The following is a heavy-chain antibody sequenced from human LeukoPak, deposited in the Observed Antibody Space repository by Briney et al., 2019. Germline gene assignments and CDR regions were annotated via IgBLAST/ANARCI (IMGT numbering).Heavy chain of an antibody. V-gene: IGHV3-23*01. CDR3: AIMHGYYDGSGYWVQ. Sequence: QPGGSLRLSCAAAGFTFSNYAMSWVRQAPGKGLEWVSGISGSGYSTYYADSVKGRFTISRDNSQNTLYLQMNSLRDEDTAVYYCAIMHGYYDGSGYWVQWGQGTLVTVSS. CDR1: GFTFSNYA. J-gene: IGHJ1*01. CDR2: ISGSGYST. D-gene: IGHD3-22*01.